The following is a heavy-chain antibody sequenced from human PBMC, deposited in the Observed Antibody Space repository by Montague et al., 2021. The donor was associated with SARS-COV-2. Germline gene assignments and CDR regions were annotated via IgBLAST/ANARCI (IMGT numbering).Heavy chain of an antibody. J-gene: IGHJ4*02. Sequence: SETLSLTCAVYGGSYSGFYWSWIRQSPGKGLEWIGEINHSGSTNYNPSLKNRVTMLVDTSKKEFSLHLRSVTAAETGVYYCARLPDQLLWFGELFDYWGQGTLVTVSS. CDR3: ARLPDQLLWFGELFDY. CDR2: INHSGST. CDR1: GGSYSGFY. V-gene: IGHV4-34*01. D-gene: IGHD3-10*01.